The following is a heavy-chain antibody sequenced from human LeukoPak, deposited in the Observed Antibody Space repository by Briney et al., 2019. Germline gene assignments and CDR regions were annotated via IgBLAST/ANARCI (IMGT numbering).Heavy chain of an antibody. J-gene: IGHJ1*01. Sequence: GGSLRLSCAASGFTFSSYGMHWVRQAPGKGLEWVAVISYDGSNKYYADSVKGRFTISRDNSKNTLYLQMNSLRAEDTAVYYCAKDPFSYSWSFLITAYFQHWGQGALVTVSS. V-gene: IGHV3-30*18. CDR3: AKDPFSYSWSFLITAYFQH. CDR1: GFTFSSYG. D-gene: IGHD5-18*01. CDR2: ISYDGSNK.